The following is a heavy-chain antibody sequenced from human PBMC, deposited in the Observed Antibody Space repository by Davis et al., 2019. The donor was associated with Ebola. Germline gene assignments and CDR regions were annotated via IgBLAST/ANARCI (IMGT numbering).Heavy chain of an antibody. V-gene: IGHV5-51*01. CDR1: GYSFTSYW. CDR2: IYPDDSDT. Sequence: GESLKISCQASGYSFTSYWIGWVRQMPGKGLEWMGIIYPDDSDTRYSPSFQGQVTISADKSISTAYLQWSSLKASDTAMYYCARGYSGYDYYYYGMDVWGKGTTVTVSS. D-gene: IGHD5-12*01. J-gene: IGHJ6*04. CDR3: ARGYSGYDYYYYGMDV.